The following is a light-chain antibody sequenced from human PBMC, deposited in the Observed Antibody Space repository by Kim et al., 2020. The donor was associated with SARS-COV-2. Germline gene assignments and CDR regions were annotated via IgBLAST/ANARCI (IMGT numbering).Light chain of an antibody. CDR1: SLRSYY. Sequence: ALGQTVRSTCQGDSLRSYYASWYQQKPGQAPVLVIYGKNNRPSGIPDRFSGSSSGNTASLTITVAQAEDEADYYCNSRDSSGNHYVFGTGTKVTVL. V-gene: IGLV3-19*01. J-gene: IGLJ1*01. CDR2: GKN. CDR3: NSRDSSGNHYV.